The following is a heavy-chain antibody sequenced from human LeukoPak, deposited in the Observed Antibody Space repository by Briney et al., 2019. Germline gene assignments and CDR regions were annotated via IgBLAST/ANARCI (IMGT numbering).Heavy chain of an antibody. J-gene: IGHJ4*02. D-gene: IGHD5-24*01. V-gene: IGHV3-30*18. Sequence: GGSLRLSCAASGFTFSSYGMHWVRQAPGKGLEWVAVISYDGSNKYYADSVKGRFTISRDNSKNTLYLQMNSLRAGDTAVYYCAKVERHGYNSFDYWGQGTLVTVSS. CDR1: GFTFSSYG. CDR2: ISYDGSNK. CDR3: AKVERHGYNSFDY.